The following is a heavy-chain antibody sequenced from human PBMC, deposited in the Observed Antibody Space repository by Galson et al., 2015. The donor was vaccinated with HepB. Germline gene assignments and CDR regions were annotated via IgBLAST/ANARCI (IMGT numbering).Heavy chain of an antibody. J-gene: IGHJ6*02. CDR2: INHSGST. CDR3: ARVVYYYYGMDV. CDR1: GGSFSGYY. Sequence: ETLSLTCAVYGGSFSGYYWGWIRQPPGKGLEWIGEINHSGSTNYNPSLKSRVTISVDTSKNQFPLKLSSVTAADTAVYYCARVVYYYYGMDVWGQGTTVTVSS. V-gene: IGHV4-34*01.